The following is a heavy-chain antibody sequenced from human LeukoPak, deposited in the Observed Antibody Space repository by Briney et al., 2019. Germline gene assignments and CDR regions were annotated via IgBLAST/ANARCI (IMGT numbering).Heavy chain of an antibody. D-gene: IGHD7-27*01. CDR3: AKDQSGEFDY. Sequence: GGSLRLSCAASGFTFSSYGMHWVRQAPGKGLEWVAVISYDGSNKYYADSVKGRFTISRDNSKNTLYLQMNSLRAEDTAVYYCAKDQSGEFDYWGQGTLVTVSS. V-gene: IGHV3-30*18. CDR1: GFTFSSYG. CDR2: ISYDGSNK. J-gene: IGHJ4*02.